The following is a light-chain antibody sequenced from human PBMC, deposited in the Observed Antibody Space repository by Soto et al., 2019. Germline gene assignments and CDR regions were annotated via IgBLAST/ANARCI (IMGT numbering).Light chain of an antibody. Sequence: EIVMTQSPATLSVSPGERVTLSCRASQSVSNNLAWYQQKPGQAPRLLIYGATATATGIPARFSGSGSGTEFTLTTSSLQSEDFAAYYCQQHNDWPLTFGGGTKVEIK. CDR3: QQHNDWPLT. CDR2: GAT. J-gene: IGKJ4*01. V-gene: IGKV3-15*01. CDR1: QSVSNN.